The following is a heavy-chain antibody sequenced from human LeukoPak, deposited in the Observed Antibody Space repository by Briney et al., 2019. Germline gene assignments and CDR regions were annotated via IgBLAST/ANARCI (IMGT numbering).Heavy chain of an antibody. CDR3: AKEKASTPWTVGGDAFDI. J-gene: IGHJ3*02. V-gene: IGHV3-9*01. D-gene: IGHD3-16*01. Sequence: GRSLRLSCAASGFTFDDYAMHWVRQAPGKGLEWVSGISWNSGGIGYADSVKGRFTISRDNAKNSLYLQMNSLRAEDTALYYCAKEKASTPWTVGGDAFDIWGQGTMVTVSS. CDR2: ISWNSGGI. CDR1: GFTFDDYA.